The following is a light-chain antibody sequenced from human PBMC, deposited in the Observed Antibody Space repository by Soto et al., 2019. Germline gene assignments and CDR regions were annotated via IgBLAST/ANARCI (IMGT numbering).Light chain of an antibody. CDR1: SSNIGAGYD. V-gene: IGLV1-40*01. CDR3: QSYDSSLRGV. Sequence: QSVLTQPPSVSGAPGQRVTISCTGSSSNIGAGYDVHWYQQLPGTAPKLLIYGNSNRPSVVPDRFSGSKSGTSASLAITGLQAEDEADYYCQSYDSSLRGVFGGGTKVTVL. J-gene: IGLJ2*01. CDR2: GNS.